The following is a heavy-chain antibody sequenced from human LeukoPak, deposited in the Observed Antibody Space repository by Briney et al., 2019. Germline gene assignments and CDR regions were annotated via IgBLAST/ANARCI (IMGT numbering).Heavy chain of an antibody. D-gene: IGHD2-2*02. CDR1: GFTLSSYS. J-gene: IGHJ5*02. CDR3: ARAVPGPGAILWFDP. CDR2: ISSSGSSI. V-gene: IGHV3-48*04. Sequence: GGSLRLSCAASGFTLSSYSMNWVRQAPGKGLEWVSYISSSGSSICYADSVKGRFTISRDNAKNSLYLQMNSLRAEDTAVYYCARAVPGPGAILWFDPWGQGTLVTVSS.